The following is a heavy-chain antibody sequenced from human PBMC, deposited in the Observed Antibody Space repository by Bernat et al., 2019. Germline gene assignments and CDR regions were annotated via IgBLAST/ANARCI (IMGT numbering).Heavy chain of an antibody. CDR1: GGSISSGSYY. D-gene: IGHD3-10*01. V-gene: IGHV4-61*02. CDR2: VYTSGST. CDR3: AREGAWFAERAFDI. Sequence: QVQLQESGPGLVKPSQTLSLTCTVSGGSISSGSYYWSWIRQPAGKGLEWIGRVYTSGSTNYNPFLKSRVTISVDTSRNQFSLKLSSVTAADTAVYYCAREGAWFAERAFDIWGQGTMVTVSS. J-gene: IGHJ3*02.